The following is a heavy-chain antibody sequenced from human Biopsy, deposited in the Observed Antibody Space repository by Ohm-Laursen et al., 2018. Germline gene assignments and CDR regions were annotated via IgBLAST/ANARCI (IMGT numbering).Heavy chain of an antibody. V-gene: IGHV1-69*06. CDR2: IIPTFDTP. Sequence: ASVKVSCKASGSTFSSYVISWVRQAPGQGLEWMGRIIPTFDTPTYAPDFQGRVTFTADKSTGTAHLDLSRLRSEDTAIYYCAGGAAKGNPYDHWGQGTLVTVSS. D-gene: IGHD3-10*01. CDR1: GSTFSSYV. CDR3: AGGAAKGNPYDH. J-gene: IGHJ5*02.